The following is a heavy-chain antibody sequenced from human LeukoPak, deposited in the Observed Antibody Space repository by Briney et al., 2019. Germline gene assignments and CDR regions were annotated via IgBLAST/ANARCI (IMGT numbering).Heavy chain of an antibody. D-gene: IGHD5-18*01. V-gene: IGHV4-34*01. CDR1: GGSFSGYY. CDR2: INHSGST. Sequence: PSETLSLTCAVYGGSFSGYYWSWIRQPPGKGLEWIGEINHSGSTNYNPSLKSRVTISVDTSKNQFSLKLSSVTAADTAVYYCARQGTWIQLWLKAFDIWGQGTMVTVSS. J-gene: IGHJ3*02. CDR3: ARQGTWIQLWLKAFDI.